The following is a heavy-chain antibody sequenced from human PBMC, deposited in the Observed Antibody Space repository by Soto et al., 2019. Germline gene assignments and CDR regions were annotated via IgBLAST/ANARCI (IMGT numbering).Heavy chain of an antibody. CDR2: IWYDGSNK. V-gene: IGHV3-33*01. J-gene: IGHJ4*02. CDR1: GFTFSSYG. Sequence: GGSLRLSCAASGFTFSSYGMHWVRQAPGKGLEWVAVIWYDGSNKYYADSVKGRFTISRDNSKNTLYLQMNSLRAEDTAVYYCARERGPLDYFDYWGQGTLVTVSS. CDR3: ARERGPLDYFDY.